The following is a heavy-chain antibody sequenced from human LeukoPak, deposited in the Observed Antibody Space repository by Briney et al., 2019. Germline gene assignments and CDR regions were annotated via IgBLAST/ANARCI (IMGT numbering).Heavy chain of an antibody. D-gene: IGHD3-3*01. CDR1: GFTFSSYA. V-gene: IGHV3-23*01. J-gene: IGHJ4*02. Sequence: GGSLRLSCAASGFTFSSYAMSWVRQAPGKGLEWVSAISGSGGSTYYADSVKGRFTISRHNSKNTLYLQMNSLRAEDTAVYYCASTAWYDFTRLFDYWGQGTLVTVSS. CDR2: ISGSGGST. CDR3: ASTAWYDFTRLFDY.